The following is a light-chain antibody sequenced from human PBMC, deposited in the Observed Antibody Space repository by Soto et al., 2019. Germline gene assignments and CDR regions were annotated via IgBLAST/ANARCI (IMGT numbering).Light chain of an antibody. CDR1: QSVSSY. J-gene: IGKJ1*01. Sequence: ILWTQSKASLSVAPGESATLACRASQSVSSYLAWYQQKPGQAPRLLIYDASNRATGIPAMFSGSGSGTEVTLLISRLQSEDFVAYYCQQYYNWPMTFGQGTKVDIK. CDR2: DAS. V-gene: IGKV3D-15*01. CDR3: QQYYNWPMT.